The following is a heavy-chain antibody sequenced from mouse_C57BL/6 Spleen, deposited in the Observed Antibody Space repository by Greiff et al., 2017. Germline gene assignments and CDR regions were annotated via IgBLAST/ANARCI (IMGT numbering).Heavy chain of an antibody. CDR2: INPSNGGT. Sequence: QVHVKQPGTELVKPGASVKLSCKASGYTFTSYWMHWVKQRPGQGLEWIGNINPSNGGTNYNEKFKSKATLTVDKSSSTAYMQLSSLTSEDSAVYYCARRGNYGWYFDVWGTGTTVTVSS. CDR3: ARRGNYGWYFDV. D-gene: IGHD1-1*01. J-gene: IGHJ1*03. V-gene: IGHV1-53*01. CDR1: GYTFTSYW.